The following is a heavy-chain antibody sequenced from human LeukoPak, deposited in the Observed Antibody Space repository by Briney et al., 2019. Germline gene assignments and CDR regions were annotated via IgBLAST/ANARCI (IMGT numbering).Heavy chain of an antibody. D-gene: IGHD6-19*01. J-gene: IGHJ4*02. CDR2: IYYSGST. CDR3: ATSGWYLLPGVY. CDR1: GYSISSGYY. V-gene: IGHV4-38-2*02. Sequence: SETLSLTCTVSGYSISSGYYWGWIRQPPGKGLEWIGSIYYSGSTYYNPSLESRVTISVDTSKNQFSLKLSPVTAADTAVYYCATSGWYLLPGVYWGQGTLVTVSS.